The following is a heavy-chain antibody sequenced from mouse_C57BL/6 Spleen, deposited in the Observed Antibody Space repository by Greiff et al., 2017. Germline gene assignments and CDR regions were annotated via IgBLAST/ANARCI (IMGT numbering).Heavy chain of an antibody. V-gene: IGHV1-64*01. Sequence: QVQLQQPGAELVKPGASVKLSCKASGYTFTSYWMHWVKQRPGQGLEWIGMIHPNSGSTNYNEKFKSKATLTVDKSSSTAYMQLSSLTSEDSAVYYCARYSLLGYDYENYFDYWGQGTTLTVSS. CDR2: IHPNSGST. J-gene: IGHJ2*01. CDR1: GYTFTSYW. D-gene: IGHD2-4*01. CDR3: ARYSLLGYDYENYFDY.